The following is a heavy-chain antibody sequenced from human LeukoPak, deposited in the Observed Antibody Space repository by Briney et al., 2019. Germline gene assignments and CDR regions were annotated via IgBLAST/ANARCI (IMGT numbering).Heavy chain of an antibody. CDR3: ARLASLSTIAHRGRTWVDP. CDR2: IIPIFGTA. CDR1: GGTFSSYA. D-gene: IGHD4/OR15-4a*01. J-gene: IGHJ5*02. Sequence: SVKVSCKASGGTFSSYAISWVRQAPGQGLEWMGGIIPIFGTANYAQKFQGRVTITADKSTSTAYMELSSLRSEDTAVYYCARLASLSTIAHRGRTWVDPWGQGTLVTVSS. V-gene: IGHV1-69*06.